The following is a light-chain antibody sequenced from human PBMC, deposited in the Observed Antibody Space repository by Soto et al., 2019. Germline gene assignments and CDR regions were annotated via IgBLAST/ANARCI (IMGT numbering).Light chain of an antibody. J-gene: IGKJ1*01. CDR3: QQYGSSWT. CDR1: QSVSSSY. V-gene: IGKV3-20*01. Sequence: EFVLTQSPCTLSLSPGERATLSCTASQSVSSSYLAWYQQKPGQAPRLLIYGASSRATGIPDRFSGSGSGTDFTLTISRLEPEDFAVYYCQQYGSSWTFGQGTKVDIK. CDR2: GAS.